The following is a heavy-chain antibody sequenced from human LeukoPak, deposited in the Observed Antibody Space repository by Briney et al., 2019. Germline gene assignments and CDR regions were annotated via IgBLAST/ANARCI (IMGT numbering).Heavy chain of an antibody. CDR2: ISSSGSTI. D-gene: IGHD3-22*01. V-gene: IGHV3-48*03. CDR1: GFTFSSYE. Sequence: GGSLRLSCAASGFTFSSYEMNWVRQAPGKGLEWVSYISSSGSTIYYADSVKGRFTISRDNAKNSLYLQMNSLRAEDTALYYCARYDSYYYDSSGYHFDYWGQGTLVTVSS. CDR3: ARYDSYYYDSSGYHFDY. J-gene: IGHJ4*02.